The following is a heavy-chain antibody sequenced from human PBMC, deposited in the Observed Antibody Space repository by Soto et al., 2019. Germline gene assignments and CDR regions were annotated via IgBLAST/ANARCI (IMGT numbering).Heavy chain of an antibody. V-gene: IGHV5-51*01. CDR2: IHPGDSNT. D-gene: IGHD6-6*01. CDR3: ARHMRYSSSSSWFDP. CDR1: GYRFTNYW. Sequence: PGESLKISCKGSGYRFTNYWIGWVRQMPWKGLEWMGIIHPGDSNTTYSPSFKGQVTISADKSISTAYLQWSSLKASDTAMYYCARHMRYSSSSSWFDPWGQGTLVTVSS. J-gene: IGHJ5*02.